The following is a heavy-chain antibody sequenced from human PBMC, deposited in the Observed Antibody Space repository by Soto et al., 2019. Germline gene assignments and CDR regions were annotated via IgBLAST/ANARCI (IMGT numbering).Heavy chain of an antibody. CDR3: ARGPYSSSRSFDY. CDR2: INHSGST. V-gene: IGHV4-34*01. CDR1: GGSFGGYY. Sequence: SETLSLTCAVYGGSFGGYYWSWIRQPPGKGLEWIGEINHSGSTNYNPSLKSRVTISVDTSKNQFSLKLSSVTAADTAVYYCARGPYSSSRSFDYWGQGTLVTVSS. D-gene: IGHD6-13*01. J-gene: IGHJ4*02.